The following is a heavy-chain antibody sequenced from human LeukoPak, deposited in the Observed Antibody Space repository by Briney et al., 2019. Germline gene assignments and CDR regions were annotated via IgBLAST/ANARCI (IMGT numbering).Heavy chain of an antibody. CDR3: ASGELSSIFDH. CDR2: ISSSGSTI. D-gene: IGHD3-16*02. V-gene: IGHV3-48*03. J-gene: IGHJ4*02. Sequence: GGSLRLSCAASGFTFSSYEMNWVRQAPGKGLEWVSYISSSGSTIYYADSVKGRFTISRDNSKNTLYLQMNSLRAEDTAVYYCASGELSSIFDHWGRGTLVTVSS. CDR1: GFTFSSYE.